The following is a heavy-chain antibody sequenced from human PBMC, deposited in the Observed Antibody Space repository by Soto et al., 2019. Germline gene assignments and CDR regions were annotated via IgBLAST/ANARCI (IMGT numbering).Heavy chain of an antibody. CDR3: WCDRGGWYNFYCGMDV. D-gene: IGHD3-16*01. V-gene: IGHV4-4*07. CDR1: GADINTYS. CDR2: VYTSASI. J-gene: IGHJ6*02. Sequence: SETLSLTCNVSGADINTYSWTWIRQPSGKGLEWIGRVYTSASINYNPSLRGRVTLSVGTAASQASLRRAAVTAADTAVYWCWCDRGGWYNFYCGMDVLGLGATVTVCS.